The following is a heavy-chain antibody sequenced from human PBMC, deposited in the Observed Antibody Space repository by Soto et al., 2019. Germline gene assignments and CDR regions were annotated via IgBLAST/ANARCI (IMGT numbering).Heavy chain of an antibody. CDR3: ARTVDSNFDY. V-gene: IGHV4-59*12. CDR2: IYYSGST. D-gene: IGHD2-15*01. Sequence: SETLSLTCTVSGGSISSYYWSWIRQPPGKGLEWIGYIYYSGSTNYNPSLKSRVTISVDTSKNQFSLKLSSVTAADTAVYYCARTVDSNFDYWGQGTLVTVSS. J-gene: IGHJ4*02. CDR1: GGSISSYY.